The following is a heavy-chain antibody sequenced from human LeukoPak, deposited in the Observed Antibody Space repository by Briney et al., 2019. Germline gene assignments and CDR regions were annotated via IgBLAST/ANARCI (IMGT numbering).Heavy chain of an antibody. J-gene: IGHJ4*02. CDR2: ISGSGGST. Sequence: GRSLRLSCAASGFTFSSYAMSWVRQAPGKGLEWVSAISGSGGSTYYADSVKGRFTISRDNSKNTLYLQMNSLRAEDTAVYYCASEIGYSYAIDYWGQGTLVTVSS. CDR1: GFTFSSYA. V-gene: IGHV3-23*01. CDR3: ASEIGYSYAIDY. D-gene: IGHD5-18*01.